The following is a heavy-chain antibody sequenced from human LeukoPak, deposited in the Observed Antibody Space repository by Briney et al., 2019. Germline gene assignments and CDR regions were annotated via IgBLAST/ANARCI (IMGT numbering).Heavy chain of an antibody. Sequence: SETLSLTCTVSGYSISSGYYWGWIRPPPGKGLEWIGSIYHSGSTYYNPSLKSRVTISVDTSKNQFSLKLTSVTAADTAVYYCARSVRIWGQGTLVTVSS. CDR1: GYSISSGYY. CDR3: ARSVRI. V-gene: IGHV4-38-2*02. J-gene: IGHJ3*02. CDR2: IYHSGST.